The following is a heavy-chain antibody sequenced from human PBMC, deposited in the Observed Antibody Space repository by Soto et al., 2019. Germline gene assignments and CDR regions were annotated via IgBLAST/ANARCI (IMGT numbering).Heavy chain of an antibody. CDR2: IKQDGNEK. CDR1: GFTFSSYW. V-gene: IGHV3-7*05. J-gene: IGHJ4*02. D-gene: IGHD4-17*01. CDR3: ALSPTTVVRMGY. Sequence: PGGSLRLSCAASGFTFSSYWMSWVRQAPGKGLEWVANIKQDGNEKYYVDSVKGRFTISRDYAKNSLYLQMNSLRAEDTAVYYCALSPTTVVRMGYWGQGTLVTVSS.